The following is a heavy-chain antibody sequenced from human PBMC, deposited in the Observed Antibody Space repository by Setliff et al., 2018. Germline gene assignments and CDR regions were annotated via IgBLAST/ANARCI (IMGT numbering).Heavy chain of an antibody. CDR1: GYTFTSYY. D-gene: IGHD3-10*01. Sequence: ASVKVSCKAGGYTFTSYYMYWVRQAPGQGLEWMGTINTGGGSASIVDQFQGRVTITRDTSASTAYMELSSLRSDDTAVYYCARVDYYGSGNYYDHWGQGTLVTVSS. CDR2: INTGGGSA. CDR3: ARVDYYGSGNYYDH. J-gene: IGHJ4*02. V-gene: IGHV1-46*01.